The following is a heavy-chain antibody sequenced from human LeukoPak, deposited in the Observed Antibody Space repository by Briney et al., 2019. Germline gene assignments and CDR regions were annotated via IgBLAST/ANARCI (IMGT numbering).Heavy chain of an antibody. J-gene: IGHJ4*02. CDR2: IYYSGST. D-gene: IGHD6-6*01. CDR3: ARVPPGYSSSHFDY. CDR1: GGSISSYY. Sequence: SETLSLTCTVSGGSISSYYWSWIRQPPEKGLEWIGYIYYSGSTNYNPSLKSRVTISIDTSKNQFSLKLSSVTAADTAVYYCARVPPGYSSSHFDYWGQGTLVTVSS. V-gene: IGHV4-59*01.